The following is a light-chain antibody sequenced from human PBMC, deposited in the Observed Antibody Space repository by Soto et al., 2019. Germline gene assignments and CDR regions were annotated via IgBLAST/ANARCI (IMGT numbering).Light chain of an antibody. CDR2: LNSDGSH. CDR3: QTWGTGTRGV. Sequence: QPVLTQSPSASASLGASVKLTCTLSSGHSSYAIAWHQQQPEKGPRYLMKLNSDGSHNKGDGIPDRFSGSSSGAERYLTISSLQSEDEADYYCQTWGTGTRGVFGGGTKLTV. CDR1: SGHSSYA. J-gene: IGLJ3*02. V-gene: IGLV4-69*01.